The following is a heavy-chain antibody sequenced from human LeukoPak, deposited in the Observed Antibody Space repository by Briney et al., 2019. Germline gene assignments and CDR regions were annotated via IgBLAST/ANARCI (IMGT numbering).Heavy chain of an antibody. CDR3: ARGRIAVAGHFDY. D-gene: IGHD6-19*01. J-gene: IGHJ4*02. V-gene: IGHV4-34*01. Sequence: SETLSLTCAVYGGSFSGYYWSWIRQPPGKGLEWIGEINHSGSTNYNPSLKSRVTISVDTSKNQFSLKLSSVTAADTAVYYCARGRIAVAGHFDYWGQGTLVTVSS. CDR2: INHSGST. CDR1: GGSFSGYY.